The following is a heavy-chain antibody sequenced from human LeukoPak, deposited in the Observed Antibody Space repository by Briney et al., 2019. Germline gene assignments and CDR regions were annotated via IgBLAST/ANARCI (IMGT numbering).Heavy chain of an antibody. CDR2: ISYSSRYI. J-gene: IGHJ1*01. CDR3: AKPSCGGDCQGYFQH. CDR1: GFTFSNYN. Sequence: KTGGSLRLSCTASGFTFSNYNLNWVRQAPGKGLESVSSISYSSRYIYYADSVKGRFTISRDDAKNSLYLQMNSLRAEETAVYYCAKPSCGGDCQGYFQHWGQGTLVTVSS. D-gene: IGHD2-21*02. V-gene: IGHV3-21*01.